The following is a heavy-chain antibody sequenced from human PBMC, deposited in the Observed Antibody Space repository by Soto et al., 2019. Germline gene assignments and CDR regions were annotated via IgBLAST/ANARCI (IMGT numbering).Heavy chain of an antibody. J-gene: IGHJ4*02. CDR2: ISGSGGST. CDR1: GFTFSSYA. CDR3: AKDRDTMIVVAQGGY. V-gene: IGHV3-23*01. D-gene: IGHD3-22*01. Sequence: TVGSLRLSCAASGFTFSSYAMSWVRQAPGKGLEWVSAISGSGGSTYYADSVKGRFTISRDNSKNTLYLQMNSLRAEDTAVYYCAKDRDTMIVVAQGGYWGQGTLVTVSS.